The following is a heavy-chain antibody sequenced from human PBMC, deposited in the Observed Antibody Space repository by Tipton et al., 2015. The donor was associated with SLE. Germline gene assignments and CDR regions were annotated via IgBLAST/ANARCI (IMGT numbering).Heavy chain of an antibody. CDR1: GGSINSYY. V-gene: IGHV4-4*07. CDR3: ARDKSSHSKYILDY. Sequence: TLSLTCTVSGGSINSYYWSWIRQPAGKGLEWIGRIYTTGNTNYNPSLKSRVTMSVDTSKNQFSLKLSSVTAADTAVYYCARDKSSHSKYILDYWGQGTLVTVSP. J-gene: IGHJ4*02. D-gene: IGHD3-3*02. CDR2: IYTTGNT.